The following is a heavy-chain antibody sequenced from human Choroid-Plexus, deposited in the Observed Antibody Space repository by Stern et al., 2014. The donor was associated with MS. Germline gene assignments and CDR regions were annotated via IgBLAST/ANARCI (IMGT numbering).Heavy chain of an antibody. J-gene: IGHJ5*02. CDR2: VSYDGSNK. D-gene: IGHD2/OR15-2a*01. CDR3: AKDRQYLTYFFDH. Sequence: DQLVESGGGVVQPGRPLRLSCVASGFTLGSCAMHWVRQAPGKGLEWVAGVSYDGSNKYYADSVKGRFTISRENSQNTLYMQMSSLRPEDTAVYYCAKDRQYLTYFFDHWGQGSLVTVSS. V-gene: IGHV3-30*18. CDR1: GFTLGSCA.